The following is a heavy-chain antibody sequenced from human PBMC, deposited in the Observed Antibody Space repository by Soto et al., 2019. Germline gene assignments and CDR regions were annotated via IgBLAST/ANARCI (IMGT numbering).Heavy chain of an antibody. V-gene: IGHV3-64*01. Sequence: PVGSLRLSCAASGFTLSGYAMDWVRQAPGKGLEYVSGISSNGVGTYYANSVQGRFTISRDNSKNTVYLQMGSLRPEDMAVYYCARRVRPDFYYMDVWGKGTTVTVSS. J-gene: IGHJ6*03. D-gene: IGHD6-6*01. CDR1: GFTLSGYA. CDR3: ARRVRPDFYYMDV. CDR2: ISSNGVGT.